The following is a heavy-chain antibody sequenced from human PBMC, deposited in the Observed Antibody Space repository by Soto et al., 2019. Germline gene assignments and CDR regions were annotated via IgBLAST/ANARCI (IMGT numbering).Heavy chain of an antibody. Sequence: GSLRRSGSASGFTFSSYGMHWVRQAPGKGLEWVAVISYDGSNKYYADSVKGRFTISRDNSKNTLYLQMNSLRAEDTAVYYCARLVYYDSSGVFDYWGQGTLVTVYS. D-gene: IGHD3-22*01. CDR3: ARLVYYDSSGVFDY. CDR2: ISYDGSNK. CDR1: GFTFSSYG. J-gene: IGHJ4*02. V-gene: IGHV3-30*03.